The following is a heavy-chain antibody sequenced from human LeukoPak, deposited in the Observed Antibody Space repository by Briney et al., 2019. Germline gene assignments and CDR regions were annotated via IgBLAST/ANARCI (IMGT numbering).Heavy chain of an antibody. J-gene: IGHJ4*02. V-gene: IGHV3-20*04. Sequence: GSLRLSCAASGFILDDYGMSWVRQAPGKGLEWVSGINWNGGSTGYADSVKGRFTISRDNAKNSLYLQMNSLRAEDTALYYCARAHYSGSFGYWGQGTLVTVSS. CDR2: INWNGGST. D-gene: IGHD1-26*01. CDR3: ARAHYSGSFGY. CDR1: GFILDDYG.